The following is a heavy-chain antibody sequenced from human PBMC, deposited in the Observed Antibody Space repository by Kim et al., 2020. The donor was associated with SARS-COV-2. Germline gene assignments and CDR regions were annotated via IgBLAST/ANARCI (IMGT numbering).Heavy chain of an antibody. V-gene: IGHV1-69*02. Sequence: SVKVSCKASGGTFSSYTISWVRQAPGQGLEWMGRIIPILGIANYAQKFQGRVTITADKSTSTAYMELSSLRSEDTAVYYCASLRGVSYPFDAFDIWGQGTMVTVSS. CDR1: GGTFSSYT. J-gene: IGHJ3*02. CDR2: IIPILGIA. CDR3: ASLRGVSYPFDAFDI. D-gene: IGHD3-10*01.